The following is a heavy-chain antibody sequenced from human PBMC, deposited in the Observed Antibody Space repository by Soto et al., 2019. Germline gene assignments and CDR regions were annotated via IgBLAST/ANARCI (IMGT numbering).Heavy chain of an antibody. CDR1: GGSISSGGYS. V-gene: IGHV4-30-2*01. CDR3: ARAPIGYCSGGSCIWFDP. Sequence: SETLSLTCAVSGGSISSGGYSWSWIRQPPGKGLEWIGYIYHSGSTYYNPSLKSRVTISVDRSKNQFSLKLSSVTAADTAVYYCARAPIGYCSGGSCIWFDPWGQGTLVTVSS. D-gene: IGHD2-15*01. CDR2: IYHSGST. J-gene: IGHJ5*02.